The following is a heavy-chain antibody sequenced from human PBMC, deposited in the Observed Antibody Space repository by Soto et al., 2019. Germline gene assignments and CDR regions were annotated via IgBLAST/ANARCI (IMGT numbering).Heavy chain of an antibody. CDR2: INPSGGST. Sequence: GASVKVSCKASGYTFTSYYMHWVRQAPGQGLEWMGIINPSGGSTSYAQKFQGRVTMTRDTSTSTVYMELSSLRSEDTAVYYCARNAPITMIVVSYWFDPWGQGTLVTVSS. CDR1: GYTFTSYY. V-gene: IGHV1-46*03. CDR3: ARNAPITMIVVSYWFDP. J-gene: IGHJ5*02. D-gene: IGHD3-22*01.